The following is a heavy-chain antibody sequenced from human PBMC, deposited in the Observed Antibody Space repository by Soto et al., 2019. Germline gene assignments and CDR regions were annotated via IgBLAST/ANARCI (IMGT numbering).Heavy chain of an antibody. CDR2: ISYDGSKK. CDR1: GFTFSSYG. V-gene: IGHV3-30*03. J-gene: IGHJ5*02. CDR3: ARGYTSGYPSNWFDP. Sequence: QVQLVESGGGVVQPGRSLRLSCAASGFTFSSYGMHWVRQAPGKGLEWVADISYDGSKKYYADSVKGRFTISRDNSKNTLYLQMDSLRDEDTAVYYCARGYTSGYPSNWFDPWGQGTLVTVSS. D-gene: IGHD3-3*01.